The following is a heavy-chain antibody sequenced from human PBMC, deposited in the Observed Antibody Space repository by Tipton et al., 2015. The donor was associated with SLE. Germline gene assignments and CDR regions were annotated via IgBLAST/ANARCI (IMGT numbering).Heavy chain of an antibody. CDR3: AKEGWFGELFH. D-gene: IGHD3-10*01. V-gene: IGHV3-23*01. CDR2: ISGSGDST. Sequence: SLRLSCAASGFTFTNYAMNWVRQAPGKGLEWVSGISGSGDSTYYADSVKGRFIISRDNSKNTLYLQMNSLRAEDTAIYYCAKEGWFGELFHWGQGTLVTVSS. J-gene: IGHJ4*02. CDR1: GFTFTNYA.